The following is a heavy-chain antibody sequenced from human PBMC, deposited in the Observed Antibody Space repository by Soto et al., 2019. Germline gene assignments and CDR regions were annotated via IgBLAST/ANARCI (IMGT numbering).Heavy chain of an antibody. CDR2: ISYDGSNK. Sequence: APGKGLEWVAVISYDGSNKYYADSVKGRFTISRDNSKNTLYLQMNSLGAEDTAVYYCAKDIVVVSAAIRGKYYYYYGLDVWGQGTTVTVSS. CDR3: AKDIVVVSAAIRGKYYYYYGLDV. J-gene: IGHJ6*02. D-gene: IGHD2-2*01. V-gene: IGHV3-30*18.